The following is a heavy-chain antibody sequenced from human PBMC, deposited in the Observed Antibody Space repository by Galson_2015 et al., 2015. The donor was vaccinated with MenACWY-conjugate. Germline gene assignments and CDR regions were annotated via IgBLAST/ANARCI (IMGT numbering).Heavy chain of an antibody. CDR1: GAAITSSDYY. CDR2: VFYNGTT. CDR3: AREATYCAGGTCACF. V-gene: IGHV4-39*07. J-gene: IGHJ4*02. D-gene: IGHD2-15*01. Sequence: ETLSLTCTASGAAITSSDYYGSWIRQSPGKGLEWIGTVFYNGTTHYNPSLKSRVTMSVDTSKSQISLNLNSATAADTAVYYCAREATYCAGGTCACFWGQGTLVTVSS.